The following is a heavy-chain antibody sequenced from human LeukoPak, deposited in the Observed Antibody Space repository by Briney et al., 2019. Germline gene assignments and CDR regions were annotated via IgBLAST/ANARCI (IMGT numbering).Heavy chain of an antibody. V-gene: IGHV1-46*01. D-gene: IGHD4-17*01. CDR3: ARVRAEGTVTTYYFDY. Sequence: ASVKVSCKASGYTFTSYYMHWVRQAPGQGLEWMGIINPSGGSTSYAQKFQGRVTMTRDTSTSTVYIELSSLRSEDTAVYYCARVRAEGTVTTYYFDYWGQGTLVTVSS. J-gene: IGHJ4*02. CDR2: INPSGGST. CDR1: GYTFTSYY.